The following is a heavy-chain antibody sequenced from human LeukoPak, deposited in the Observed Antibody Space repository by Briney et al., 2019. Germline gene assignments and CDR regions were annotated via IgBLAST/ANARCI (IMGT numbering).Heavy chain of an antibody. CDR3: AKDANYYDSSGFFIPFDY. D-gene: IGHD3-22*01. V-gene: IGHV3-23*01. J-gene: IGHJ4*02. Sequence: GGSLRLSCSAPGFAFSIFAMTWVRHLPGKGLDCVSTISGNGHQTYYGDSVKGRFSVSRDNSKNILYLQMDSLRADDSALYYCAKDANYYDSSGFFIPFDYWGQGTLVTVSS. CDR1: GFAFSIFA. CDR2: ISGNGHQT.